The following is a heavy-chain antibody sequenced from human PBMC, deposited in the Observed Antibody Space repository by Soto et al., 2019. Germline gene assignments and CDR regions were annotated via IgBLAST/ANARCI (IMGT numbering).Heavy chain of an antibody. CDR2: INHSGST. V-gene: IGHV4-34*01. D-gene: IGHD1-26*01. Sequence: QVQLQQWGAGLLKPSETLSLTCAVYGGSFSGYYWSWIRQPPGKGLEWIGEINHSGSTNYNPSLKGRVTISVDTSKNQFSLKLSSVTAADTAVYYCASNGIVGAGHRYYYYYGMDVWGQGTTVTVSS. CDR3: ASNGIVGAGHRYYYYYGMDV. J-gene: IGHJ6*02. CDR1: GGSFSGYY.